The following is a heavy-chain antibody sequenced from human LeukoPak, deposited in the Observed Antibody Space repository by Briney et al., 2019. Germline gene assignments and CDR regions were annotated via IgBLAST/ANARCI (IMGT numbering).Heavy chain of an antibody. V-gene: IGHV1-2*06. D-gene: IGHD3-22*01. CDR2: TNPNSGGT. J-gene: IGHJ4*02. CDR3: ASVTYYDSSGYYLGDY. Sequence: SVKVSCKASGYTFTAYYIHWVRQAPGQGLEWMGRTNPNSGGTNYAQKLQGRVTMTRDTSISTAYMELSRLKSDDTAVYYCASVTYYDSSGYYLGDYWGQGTLVTVSS. CDR1: GYTFTAYY.